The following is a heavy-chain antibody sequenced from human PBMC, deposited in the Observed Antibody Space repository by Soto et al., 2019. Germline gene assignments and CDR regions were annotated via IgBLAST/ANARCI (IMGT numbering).Heavy chain of an antibody. Sequence: PGGSPRLSCAASGVTFGSYWMSWFRQAPGKGLEWVANIKQDGSEKYYVDSVKGRFTISRDNAKNSLYLRMNSLRVEDAGIYYCANDRVPDGIYSFDYWGKRVLVTVDS. J-gene: IGHJ4*02. CDR1: GVTFGSYW. CDR3: ANDRVPDGIYSFDY. V-gene: IGHV3-7*03. CDR2: IKQDGSEK. D-gene: IGHD2-15*01.